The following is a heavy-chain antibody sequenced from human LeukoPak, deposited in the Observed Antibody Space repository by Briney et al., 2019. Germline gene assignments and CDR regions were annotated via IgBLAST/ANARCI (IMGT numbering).Heavy chain of an antibody. V-gene: IGHV4-59*12. D-gene: IGHD3-10*01. Sequence: KPSETLSLTCTVSGGSISSYYWSWIRQPPGKGLEWIGYIYYSGSTNYNPSLKSRVTISVDTSKNQLSLKLSSVTAADTAVYYCAREGMSDSDYWGQGTLVTVSS. J-gene: IGHJ4*02. CDR1: GGSISSYY. CDR3: AREGMSDSDY. CDR2: IYYSGST.